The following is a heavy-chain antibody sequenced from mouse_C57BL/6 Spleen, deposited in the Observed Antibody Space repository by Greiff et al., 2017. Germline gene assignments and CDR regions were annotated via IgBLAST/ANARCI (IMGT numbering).Heavy chain of an antibody. CDR3: ARLRDGTTVVEGYYYAMDY. CDR2: IDPNSGGT. V-gene: IGHV1-72*01. J-gene: IGHJ4*01. Sequence: QVQLQQSGAELVKPGASVKLSCKASGYTFTSYWMHWVKQRPGRGLEWIGRIDPNSGGTKYNEKFKSKATLTVDKPSSTAYMQLSSLTSEDSAVYYCARLRDGTTVVEGYYYAMDYWGQGTSVTVSS. CDR1: GYTFTSYW. D-gene: IGHD1-1*01.